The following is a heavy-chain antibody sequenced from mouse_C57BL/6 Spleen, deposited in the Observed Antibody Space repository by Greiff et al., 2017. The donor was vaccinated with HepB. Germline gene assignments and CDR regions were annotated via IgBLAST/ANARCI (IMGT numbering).Heavy chain of an antibody. CDR1: GYTFTDYN. V-gene: IGHV1-22*01. D-gene: IGHD1-1*01. CDR2: INPNNGGT. CDR3: ASPCITTVVATIDY. Sequence: EVQLQQSGPELVKPGASVKMSCKASGYTFTDYNMHWVKQSHGKSLEWIGYINPNNGGTSYNQKFKGKATLTVNKSYSTAYMELRSLTSEDSEVYYCASPCITTVVATIDYWGQGTTLTVSS. J-gene: IGHJ2*01.